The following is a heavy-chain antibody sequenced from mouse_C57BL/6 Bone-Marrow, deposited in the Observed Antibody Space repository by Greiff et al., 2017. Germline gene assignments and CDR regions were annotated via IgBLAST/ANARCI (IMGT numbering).Heavy chain of an antibody. Sequence: VQLVESGPELVKPGASVKIPCKASGYAFSSSWMNWVKQRPGKGLEWIGRIYPGDGDTNYNGKFKGKATLTADKSSSTAYMQLSSLTSEDSAVYFCARHMVTTRAWFAYWGQGTLVTVSA. D-gene: IGHD2-2*01. V-gene: IGHV1-82*01. CDR3: ARHMVTTRAWFAY. J-gene: IGHJ3*01. CDR2: IYPGDGDT. CDR1: GYAFSSSW.